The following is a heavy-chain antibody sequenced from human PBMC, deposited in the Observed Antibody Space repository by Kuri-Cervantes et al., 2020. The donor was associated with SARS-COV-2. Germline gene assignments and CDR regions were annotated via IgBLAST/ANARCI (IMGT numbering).Heavy chain of an antibody. CDR2: IYHSGST. J-gene: IGHJ6*03. V-gene: IGHV4-38-2*01. CDR3: ARNSGYSSGWFYYYYYMDV. Sequence: GSLRLSCAVSGYSISSGYYWGWIRQPPGKGLEWIGSIYHSGSTYYNPSLKSRVTISVDTSKNQFSLKLSSVTAADTAVYYCARNSGYSSGWFYYYYYMDVWGKGTMVTVSS. CDR1: GYSISSGYY. D-gene: IGHD6-19*01.